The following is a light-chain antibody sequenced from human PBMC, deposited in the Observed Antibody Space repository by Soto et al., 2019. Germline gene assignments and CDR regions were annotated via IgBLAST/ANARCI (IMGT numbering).Light chain of an antibody. CDR1: QDISSY. Sequence: IQLTQSPSSLSASVGDRVTITCRASQDISSYLGWYQQKPGKAPKLLIYAASTLQRGVPSRFSGSGSGTDFTLTISSLQPEDFATYYCQQYNNWPLTFGGGTKVEMK. V-gene: IGKV1-9*01. CDR3: QQYNNWPLT. J-gene: IGKJ4*01. CDR2: AAS.